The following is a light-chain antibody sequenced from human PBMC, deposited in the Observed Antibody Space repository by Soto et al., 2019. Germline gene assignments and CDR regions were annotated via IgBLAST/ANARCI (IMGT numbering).Light chain of an antibody. CDR2: DVS. Sequence: QSVLTQPASVSGSPGQSITISCTGSSSDVGGYDYVSWYQHHPGKAPKLMIHDVSNRPSGVSNRFSGSKSGNTASLTISGLQAEDEAAYYCSSYTSSSTPYVFGTGTKVTVL. V-gene: IGLV2-14*03. CDR3: SSYTSSSTPYV. J-gene: IGLJ1*01. CDR1: SSDVGGYDY.